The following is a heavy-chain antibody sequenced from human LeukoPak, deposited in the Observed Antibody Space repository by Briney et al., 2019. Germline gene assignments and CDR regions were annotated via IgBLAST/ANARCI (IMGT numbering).Heavy chain of an antibody. J-gene: IGHJ4*02. CDR2: ISWNSGSI. V-gene: IGHV3-9*01. Sequence: GRSLRLSCAASGFTFDDYAMHWVRQAPGKGQEWVSGISWNSGSIGYADSVKGRFTISRDNAKNSLYLQMNSLRAEDTALYYCAKTYPGWELQGYFDYWGQGTLVTVSS. D-gene: IGHD1-26*01. CDR3: AKTYPGWELQGYFDY. CDR1: GFTFDDYA.